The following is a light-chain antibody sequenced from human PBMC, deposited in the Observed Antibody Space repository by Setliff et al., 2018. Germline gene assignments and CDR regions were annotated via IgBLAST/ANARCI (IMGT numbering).Light chain of an antibody. Sequence: QSVLTQPRSVSGSPGRSVTISCTGTSSDVGRYNFVSWYQQHPGKAPKLIIHDVTKRPSGVPDRFSGSKSGNTASLTISGLQAEDEADYSCCSYADTYISVFGTGTKVTVL. V-gene: IGLV2-11*01. CDR2: DVT. CDR1: SSDVGRYNF. CDR3: CSYADTYISV. J-gene: IGLJ1*01.